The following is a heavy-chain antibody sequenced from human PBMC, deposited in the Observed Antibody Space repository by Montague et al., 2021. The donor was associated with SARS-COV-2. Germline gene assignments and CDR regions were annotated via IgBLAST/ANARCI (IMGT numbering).Heavy chain of an antibody. CDR1: GGSFSGYY. J-gene: IGHJ5*02. Sequence: SETLSLTCAVYGGSFSGYYWSWIRQPPGKGLEWIGEINHSGSTNXNPSLKSRVTISVDTSKNQFSLKLSSVTAADTAVYYCARGPRITIIVVVITDIWFYPWGQGTLVTVSS. CDR2: INHSGST. V-gene: IGHV4-34*01. D-gene: IGHD3-22*01. CDR3: ARGPRITIIVVVITDIWFYP.